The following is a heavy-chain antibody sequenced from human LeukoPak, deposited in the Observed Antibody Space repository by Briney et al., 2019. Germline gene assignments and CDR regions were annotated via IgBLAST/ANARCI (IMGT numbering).Heavy chain of an antibody. CDR3: AREGGPYRPLDY. V-gene: IGHV4-4*02. CDR2: VHLSGRT. Sequence: SGTLSLTCGVSGGSISSTNWWTWVRQPPGEGLEWIGEVHLSGRTNYNPSLESRVTMSVDMSENHVSLKLTSVTAADTAVYYCAREGGPYRPLDYSGQGTLVTVSS. CDR1: GGSISSTNW. J-gene: IGHJ4*02.